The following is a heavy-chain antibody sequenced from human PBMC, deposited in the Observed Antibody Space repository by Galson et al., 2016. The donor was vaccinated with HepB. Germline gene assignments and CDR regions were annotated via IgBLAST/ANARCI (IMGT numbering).Heavy chain of an antibody. V-gene: IGHV1-18*04. J-gene: IGHJ5*02. CDR3: ARRAVAGTENWFDP. CDR1: GYTFTSYG. CDR2: INAYNVNT. Sequence: KASGYTFTSYGISWVRQVPGQGLEWMGWINAYNVNTNYAQKLQGRVTMTTDTSTSTAYMELRSLTSDDTAVYYCARRAVAGTENWFDPWGQGTLVTVSS. D-gene: IGHD6-19*01.